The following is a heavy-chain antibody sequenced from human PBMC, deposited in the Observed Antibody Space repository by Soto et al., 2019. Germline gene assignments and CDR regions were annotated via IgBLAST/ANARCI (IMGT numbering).Heavy chain of an antibody. CDR2: IFYSGRT. V-gene: IGHV4-31*03. CDR3: AREVSEYYRASVGSMGPSHWVDP. Sequence: QVQLQESGPGLVKPSPTLSLTCSVAGGSITSGGYYWSWIRQHPGKGLERIGYIFYSGRTDYNPCLKGRVTISGDTAENKLSLDLNSVTAADTAAYYWAREVSEYYRASVGSMGPSHWVDPWGQGNLVTVSS. J-gene: IGHJ5*02. CDR1: GGSITSGGYY. D-gene: IGHD3-10*01.